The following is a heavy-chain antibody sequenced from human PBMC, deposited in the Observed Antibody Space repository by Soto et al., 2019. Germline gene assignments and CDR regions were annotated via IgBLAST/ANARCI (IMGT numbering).Heavy chain of an antibody. CDR1: GFTFDDYA. V-gene: IGHV3-9*01. J-gene: IGHJ2*01. CDR3: AKLRDYGDYWYFDL. D-gene: IGHD4-17*01. CDR2: ISWNSGSI. Sequence: GGSLRLSCAASGFTFDDYAMHWVRQAPGKGLEWVSGISWNSGSIGYADSVKGRFTISRDNAKNSLYLQMNSLRAEDTALYYCAKLRDYGDYWYFDLWGRGTLVTVSS.